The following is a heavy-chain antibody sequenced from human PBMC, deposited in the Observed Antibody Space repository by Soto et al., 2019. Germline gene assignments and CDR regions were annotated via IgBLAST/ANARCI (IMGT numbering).Heavy chain of an antibody. CDR1: GFTFSSYA. CDR3: AKETSSAAGYGMDV. Sequence: PVGSLRLSCAASGFTFSSYAMSWVRQAPGKGLEWVSDMSGSGGSTYYADSVKGRFTISRDISKNTLYLQMSSLRAEDTAVYYCAKETSSAAGYGMDVWGRGTTVTVSS. J-gene: IGHJ6*02. CDR2: MSGSGGST. D-gene: IGHD6-13*01. V-gene: IGHV3-23*01.